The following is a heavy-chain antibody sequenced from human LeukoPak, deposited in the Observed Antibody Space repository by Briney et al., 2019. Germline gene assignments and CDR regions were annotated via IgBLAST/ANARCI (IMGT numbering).Heavy chain of an antibody. CDR1: GYTFTGFH. CDR2: INPNSSAT. D-gene: IGHD5-24*01. V-gene: IGHV1-2*02. CDR3: ARVAVEMASWFDP. Sequence: ASVTVSCKASGYTFTGFHMHWVRRAPGQGLEWMGWINPNSSATNYAQKFQGRVTMTRDTSISTAYMDLSSLTSDDTAVYYCARVAVEMASWFDPWGQGTLVTVSS. J-gene: IGHJ5*02.